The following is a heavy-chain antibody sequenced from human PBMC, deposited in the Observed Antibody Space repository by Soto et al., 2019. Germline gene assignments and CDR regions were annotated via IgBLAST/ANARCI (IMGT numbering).Heavy chain of an antibody. D-gene: IGHD2-2*01. J-gene: IGHJ5*02. CDR3: ARGPRYCSATTCFSGVTWFDP. CDR1: GYTFTSYG. V-gene: IGHV1-18*04. CDR2: ISSYNGNT. Sequence: ASVKVSCKASGYTFTSYGISWVRQAPGQGXEWMGWISSYNGNTNYAQKVQGRVTLTTDTSTSTTYMELRSLRSDDTAVYYCARGPRYCSATTCFSGVTWFDPWGQGTLVTVSS.